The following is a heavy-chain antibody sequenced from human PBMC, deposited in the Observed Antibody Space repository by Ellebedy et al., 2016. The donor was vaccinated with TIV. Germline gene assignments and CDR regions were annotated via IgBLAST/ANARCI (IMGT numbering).Heavy chain of an antibody. CDR3: ARRGYYGDFRTQPRVGYFDL. CDR2: SYYSGST. J-gene: IGHJ2*01. D-gene: IGHD4-17*01. V-gene: IGHV4-39*01. Sequence: MPSETLSLTCTVSGGSISSSSYYWGWIRQPPGKGLEWIGNSYYSGSTYYNPSPTSRVTISVDTSKNQFSLKLNSVTAADTAVYYCARRGYYGDFRTQPRVGYFDLWGRGTLVTVSS. CDR1: GGSISSSSYY.